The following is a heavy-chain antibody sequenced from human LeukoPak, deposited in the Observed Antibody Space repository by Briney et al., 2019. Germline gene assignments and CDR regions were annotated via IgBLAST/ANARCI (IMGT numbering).Heavy chain of an antibody. J-gene: IGHJ6*02. D-gene: IGHD3-22*01. Sequence: PSETLSLTCTVSGGSISSYYWSWIRQPPGKGLEWIGYIYYSGSTNYNPSLKSRVTISVDTSKKQFSLNLSSVTAADTAVYYCARVSPRDTYYLGMDVWGRGTTVTASS. CDR1: GGSISSYY. CDR2: IYYSGST. V-gene: IGHV4-59*01. CDR3: ARVSPRDTYYLGMDV.